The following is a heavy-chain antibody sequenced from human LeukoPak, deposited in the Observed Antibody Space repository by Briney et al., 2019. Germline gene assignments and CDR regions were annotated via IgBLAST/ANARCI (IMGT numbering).Heavy chain of an antibody. CDR2: IRSKANSYAT. Sequence: GGSLRLSCAASGFTFSGSAMHWVRQASGKGLEWVGRIRSKANSYATAYAASVKGRFTISRDDSKNTAYLQMNSLKTEDTAVYYCTRPYYYDSSGYYTEARNWFDPWGQGTLVTVSS. J-gene: IGHJ5*02. CDR1: GFTFSGSA. D-gene: IGHD3-22*01. V-gene: IGHV3-73*01. CDR3: TRPYYYDSSGYYTEARNWFDP.